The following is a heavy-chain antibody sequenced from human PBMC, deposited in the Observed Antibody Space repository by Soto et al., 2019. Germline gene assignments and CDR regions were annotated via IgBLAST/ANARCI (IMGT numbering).Heavy chain of an antibody. V-gene: IGHV1-69*01. Sequence: QVQLVQSGAEVKKPGSSVKVSCKASGGTFSSYAISWVRQAPGQGLEWMGGIIPSFGTANYAQKFQGRVTITADESTSTAYMELSSLRSEDTAVYYCARDRVVVVAAITGYYGMDVWGQGTTVTVSS. CDR2: IIPSFGTA. CDR1: GGTFSSYA. J-gene: IGHJ6*02. D-gene: IGHD2-15*01. CDR3: ARDRVVVVAAITGYYGMDV.